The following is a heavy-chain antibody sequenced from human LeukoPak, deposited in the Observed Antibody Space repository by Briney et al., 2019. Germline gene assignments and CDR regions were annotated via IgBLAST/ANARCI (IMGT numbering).Heavy chain of an antibody. CDR2: IIPLFRTA. J-gene: IGHJ6*02. CDR3: ARIMEYCSSTSCYYGMDV. Sequence: ASVKVSCKTYGGTFNNYAINWARQAPGQGLEWMGGIIPLFRTANHAQNFQGRVTITADESTRTAYMELSSLRSEDTAVYYCARIMEYCSSTSCYYGMDVWGQGTTVTVSS. CDR1: GGTFNNYA. V-gene: IGHV1-69*13. D-gene: IGHD2-2*01.